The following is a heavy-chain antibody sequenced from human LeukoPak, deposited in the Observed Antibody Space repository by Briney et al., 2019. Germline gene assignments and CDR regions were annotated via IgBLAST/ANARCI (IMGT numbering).Heavy chain of an antibody. Sequence: GGSLRLSCAASGFTFDNYAMHWVRQTPGKGLEWVSSINWNSDSIAYAASVRGRFTVSRDNAKNSLYLQMNSLRPEDMALYYCAKDREQWLATELDYWGQGALVAVSS. D-gene: IGHD6-19*01. V-gene: IGHV3-9*03. CDR3: AKDREQWLATELDY. CDR1: GFTFDNYA. CDR2: INWNSDSI. J-gene: IGHJ4*02.